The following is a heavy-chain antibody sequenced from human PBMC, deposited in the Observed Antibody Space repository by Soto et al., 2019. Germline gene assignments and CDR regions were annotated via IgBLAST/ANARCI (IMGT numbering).Heavy chain of an antibody. CDR1: GFTFSSNY. D-gene: IGHD3-10*01. V-gene: IGHV3-53*01. CDR3: ARGGSGSYYNQGVPADY. Sequence: GGSLRLSCAASGFTFSSNYMSWVRQAPGKGLEWVSVIYSGGSTYYADSVKGRFTISRDNSKNTLYLQMNSLRAEDTAVYYCARGGSGSYYNQGVPADYWGQGTLVTVSS. CDR2: IYSGGST. J-gene: IGHJ4*02.